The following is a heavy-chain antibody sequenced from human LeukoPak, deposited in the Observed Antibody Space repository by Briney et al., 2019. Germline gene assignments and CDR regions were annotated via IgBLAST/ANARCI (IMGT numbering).Heavy chain of an antibody. V-gene: IGHV3-20*01. Sequence: GRSLRLSCAASGFTFDDYAMHWVRQAPGKGLEWVSGINWNGGSTGYADSVKGRFTISRDNAKNSLYLQMNSLRAEDTALYHCARDAPSIAAHDYWGRGTLVTVSS. CDR2: INWNGGST. CDR1: GFTFDDYA. J-gene: IGHJ4*02. CDR3: ARDAPSIAAHDY. D-gene: IGHD6-6*01.